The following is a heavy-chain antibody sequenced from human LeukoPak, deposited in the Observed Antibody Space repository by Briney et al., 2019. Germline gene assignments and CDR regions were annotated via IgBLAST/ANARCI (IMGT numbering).Heavy chain of an antibody. CDR1: GYTFTSYY. CDR2: INPSGGST. J-gene: IGHJ2*01. Sequence: ASVKVSCKASGYTFTSYYMHWVRQAPGRGLEWMGIINPSGGSTSYAQKFQGRVTMTRDTSTSTVYMELSSLRSEDTAVYYCARTNTHVLRFLEWNWYFDLWGRGTLVTVSS. D-gene: IGHD3-3*01. CDR3: ARTNTHVLRFLEWNWYFDL. V-gene: IGHV1-46*03.